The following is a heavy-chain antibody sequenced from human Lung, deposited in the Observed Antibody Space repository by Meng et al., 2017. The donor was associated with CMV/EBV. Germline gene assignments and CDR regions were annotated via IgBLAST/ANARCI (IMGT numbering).Heavy chain of an antibody. CDR1: GGAMRSTNW. J-gene: IGHJ4*02. V-gene: IGHV4-4*02. CDR3: ARADKVSFDY. CDR2: IYNSGST. Sequence: GSVQGLVKVWSLLSFTCVVIGGAMRSTNWGSWVRKPPGKGLGWIVEIYNSGSTNNNSFLKSRVSISVDKSKNHFYLKLSSVTAEKKAVYYCARADKVSFDYWGQGTLVTVSS.